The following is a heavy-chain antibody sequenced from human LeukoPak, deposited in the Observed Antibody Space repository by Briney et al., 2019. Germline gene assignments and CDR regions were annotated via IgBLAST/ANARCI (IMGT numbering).Heavy chain of an antibody. Sequence: SVKVSCKASGGTFSSYAISWVRQAPGQGLEWMGGIIPIFGTANYAQKFQGRVTITADESTSTAYMELSSLRSEDTAVYYCANGPAYCGGDCGYWGQGTLVTVSS. CDR2: IIPIFGTA. D-gene: IGHD2-21*01. J-gene: IGHJ4*02. CDR1: GGTFSSYA. V-gene: IGHV1-69*13. CDR3: ANGPAYCGGDCGY.